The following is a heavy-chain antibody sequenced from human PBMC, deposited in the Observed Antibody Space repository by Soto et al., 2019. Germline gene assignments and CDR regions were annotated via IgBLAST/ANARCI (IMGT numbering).Heavy chain of an antibody. J-gene: IGHJ5*02. D-gene: IGHD2-15*01. V-gene: IGHV1-69*08. Sequence: QVQLVQSGAEVKKPGSSVKVSCKASGGTFSSYTISWVRQAPGQGLEWMGRIIPILGIANYAQKFQGRVTITADKYTSPAYMDLSSLRSEDTAVYYCAREGIVVVVAATLGGRFEPWGKGTLVTVSS. CDR3: AREGIVVVVAATLGGRFEP. CDR1: GGTFSSYT. CDR2: IIPILGIA.